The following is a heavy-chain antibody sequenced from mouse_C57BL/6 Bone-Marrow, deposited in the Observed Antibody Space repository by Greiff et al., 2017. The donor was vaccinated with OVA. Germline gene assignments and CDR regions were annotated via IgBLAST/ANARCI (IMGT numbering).Heavy chain of an antibody. J-gene: IGHJ3*01. V-gene: IGHV1-55*01. CDR3: AREGDYYGSSQFAY. Sequence: QVQLQQPGAELVKPGASVKMSCKASGYTFTSYWITWEKQRPGQGLEWIGDIYPGSGSNNYNEKFKSKDTLTVDTSSSTAYMQLSSLTSEDSAVYYCAREGDYYGSSQFAYWGQGTLGTVSA. CDR2: IYPGSGSN. CDR1: GYTFTSYW. D-gene: IGHD1-1*01.